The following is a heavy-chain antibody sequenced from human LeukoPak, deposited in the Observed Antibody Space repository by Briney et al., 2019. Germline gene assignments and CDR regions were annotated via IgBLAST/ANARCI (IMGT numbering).Heavy chain of an antibody. J-gene: IGHJ5*02. CDR3: ARHRYCSGGSCYGSGNNWFDP. CDR2: IYYSGST. CDR1: GGSISSSSDY. V-gene: IGHV4-39*01. Sequence: PSETLSLTCTVSGGSISSSSDYWGWIRQPPGKGLEGIGSIYYSGSTYYNPSLKSLVTISVDTPKSQLSLKLRSVTAADTDVYYCARHRYCSGGSCYGSGNNWFDPWGQGTLVNVSS. D-gene: IGHD2-15*01.